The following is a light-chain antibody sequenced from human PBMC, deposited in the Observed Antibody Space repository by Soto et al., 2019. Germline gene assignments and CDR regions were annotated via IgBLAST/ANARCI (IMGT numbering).Light chain of an antibody. CDR3: ASWDDRLGAVI. V-gene: IGLV1-47*02. J-gene: IGLJ2*01. Sequence: QSVVTQPPSASGTPGQKVFISCSGSSSNIGGTNDAYWYQQLPGAAPKLLMHSNNLRPSGVPERISGSKFGTAASLAISGLRSEDEAVYYCASWDDRLGAVIFGGGTKLTVL. CDR2: SNN. CDR1: SSNIGGTND.